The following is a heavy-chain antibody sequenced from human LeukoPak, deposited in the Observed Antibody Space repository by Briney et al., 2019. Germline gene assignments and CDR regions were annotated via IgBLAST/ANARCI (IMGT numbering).Heavy chain of an antibody. J-gene: IGHJ6*02. V-gene: IGHV3-23*01. CDR2: LSNSGGST. Sequence: GGSLRLSCAASGFTFSSYAMSWVRQAPGKGLEWVSTLSNSGGSTYYADSVKGRFTISRDNSRNTLYLQMNSLRVADTAVYFCTKVRLSNLYYYYGMDVWGQGTTVTVSS. D-gene: IGHD2-21*02. CDR3: TKVRLSNLYYYYGMDV. CDR1: GFTFSSYA.